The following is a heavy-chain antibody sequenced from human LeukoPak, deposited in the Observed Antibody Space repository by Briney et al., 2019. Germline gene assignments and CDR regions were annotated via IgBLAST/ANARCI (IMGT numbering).Heavy chain of an antibody. J-gene: IGHJ5*02. Sequence: SETLSLTRTVSGGSISSSSYYWGWIRQPPGKGLESIGSIYYSGSTYYNPSIKSRVTISVDTSKNQFSLKLSSVTAADTAVYYCARHFRTVWSGYRWDWFDPWGQGTLVTVSS. CDR2: IYYSGST. D-gene: IGHD3-3*01. CDR3: ARHFRTVWSGYRWDWFDP. V-gene: IGHV4-39*01. CDR1: GGSISSSSYY.